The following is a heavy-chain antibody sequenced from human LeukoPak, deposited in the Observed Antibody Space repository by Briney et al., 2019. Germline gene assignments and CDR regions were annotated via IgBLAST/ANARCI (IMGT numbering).Heavy chain of an antibody. CDR1: GGSFSGYY. V-gene: IGHV4-34*01. CDR2: INHSGST. Sequence: SETLSLTCAVCGGSFSGYYWSWLRQPPGKGLEWIGEINHSGSTNYNPSLKSRVTISVDTSKNQFSLKLSSVPAAGTAVYYCARGRIRYCSGGSCYAGVHWYFDLWGRGTLVTVSS. D-gene: IGHD2-15*01. J-gene: IGHJ2*01. CDR3: ARGRIRYCSGGSCYAGVHWYFDL.